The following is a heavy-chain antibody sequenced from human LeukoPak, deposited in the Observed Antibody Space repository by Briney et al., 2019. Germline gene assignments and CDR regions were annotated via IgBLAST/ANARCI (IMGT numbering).Heavy chain of an antibody. Sequence: SSETLSLTCTVSGGSINSGGYYWSWIRQPPGKGLEWIGYIYYSGSTYYNPSLKSRVTISVDRSKNQFSLKLSSVTAADTAVYYCARFKPGWLDDAFDIWGQGTMVTVSS. CDR2: IYYSGST. V-gene: IGHV4-30-2*01. CDR3: ARFKPGWLDDAFDI. CDR1: GGSINSGGYY. D-gene: IGHD6-19*01. J-gene: IGHJ3*02.